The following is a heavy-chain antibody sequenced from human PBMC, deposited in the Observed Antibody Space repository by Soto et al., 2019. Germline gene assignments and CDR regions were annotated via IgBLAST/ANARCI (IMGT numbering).Heavy chain of an antibody. CDR2: IYNDGST. J-gene: IGHJ4*02. D-gene: IGHD4-4*01. CDR3: ARDSYTRY. Sequence: EVQLVESGGGLVQPGGSLRLSCAASGFIVSTRYMNWVRQAPGKGLEWVSSIYNDGSTYYADSVKGRFTISRDDSKNTIYLQILSLTVEDTALYYCARDSYTRYWGQGTLVTVSS. V-gene: IGHV3-66*01. CDR1: GFIVSTRY.